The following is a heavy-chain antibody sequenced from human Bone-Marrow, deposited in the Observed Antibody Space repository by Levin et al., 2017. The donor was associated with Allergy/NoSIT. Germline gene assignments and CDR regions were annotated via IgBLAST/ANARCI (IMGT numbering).Heavy chain of an antibody. CDR1: GVTVRNKE. Sequence: GGSLRLSCAASGVTVRNKEGMWVRQAPGKGLEWVSHIYSGGSTNYADSVKGRFTIDREKAKNTVYLQMNSLRAEDTAVYCWARDGPGGGHWGQGTPVTVSS. D-gene: IGHD3-10*01. CDR2: IYSGGST. V-gene: IGHV3-66*01. J-gene: IGHJ4*02. CDR3: ARDGPGGGH.